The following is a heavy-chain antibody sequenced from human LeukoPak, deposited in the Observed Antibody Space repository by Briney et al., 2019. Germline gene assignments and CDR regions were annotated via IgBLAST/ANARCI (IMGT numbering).Heavy chain of an antibody. Sequence: SETLSLTCAVYGGSFSGYYWSWIRQPPGKGLEWIGEINHSGSTNYNPSLKSRVTISVDTSKNQFSLKLNSVTAADTAAYYCARGVFRGYYGSGSYYNRNWFDPWGQGTLVTVSS. D-gene: IGHD3-10*01. V-gene: IGHV4-34*01. J-gene: IGHJ5*02. CDR1: GGSFSGYY. CDR3: ARGVFRGYYGSGSYYNRNWFDP. CDR2: INHSGST.